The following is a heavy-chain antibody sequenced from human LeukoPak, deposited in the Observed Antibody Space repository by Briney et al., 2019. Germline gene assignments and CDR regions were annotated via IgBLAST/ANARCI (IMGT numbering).Heavy chain of an antibody. D-gene: IGHD2-21*02. V-gene: IGHV3-21*01. CDR2: ISSTSTYL. CDR1: GFTFSTYS. Sequence: GGSLRLSCAASGFTFSTYSMNWVRQAPGKGLEWVSSISSTSTYLYYANSVKGRFTISRDNAKNSLYLQMNSLRAEDTAVYYCARDCGGDCYRDYWGQGTLVTVSS. J-gene: IGHJ4*02. CDR3: ARDCGGDCYRDY.